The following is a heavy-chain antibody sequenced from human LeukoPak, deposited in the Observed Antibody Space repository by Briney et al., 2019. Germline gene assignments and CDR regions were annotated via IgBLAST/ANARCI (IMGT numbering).Heavy chain of an antibody. CDR1: GFTFNTYS. V-gene: IGHV3-69-1*01. CDR2: INDDTP. J-gene: IGHJ4*02. CDR3: ARFWTENYYGSGSYPFFDY. D-gene: IGHD3-10*01. Sequence: GGSLRLSCTTSGFTFNTYSMSWVRQSPGKGLEWVSAINDDTPYYADSVKGRFTISRDNAKNSLYLQMNSLRAEDTAVYYCARFWTENYYGSGSYPFFDYWGQGTLVTVS.